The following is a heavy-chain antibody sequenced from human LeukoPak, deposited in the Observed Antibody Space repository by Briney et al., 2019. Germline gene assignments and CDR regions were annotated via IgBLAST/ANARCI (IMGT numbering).Heavy chain of an antibody. CDR2: IYTSGST. Sequence: SETLSLTCTVSGGSISSGSYYWSWIRQPAGKGLEWIGRIYTSGSTNYNPSPKSRVTISVDTSKNQFSLKLSSVTAADTAVYYCARDSPYCSSTSCYYFDYWGQGTLVTVSS. CDR3: ARDSPYCSSTSCYYFDY. D-gene: IGHD2-2*01. V-gene: IGHV4-61*02. J-gene: IGHJ4*02. CDR1: GGSISSGSYY.